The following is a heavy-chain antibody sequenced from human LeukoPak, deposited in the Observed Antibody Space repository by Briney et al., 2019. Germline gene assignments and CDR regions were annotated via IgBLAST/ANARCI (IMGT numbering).Heavy chain of an antibody. CDR1: GGSISSGDYY. CDR2: IYYSGST. J-gene: IGHJ4*02. D-gene: IGHD6-6*01. V-gene: IGHV4-30-4*08. CDR3: ARKEQLADYFDY. Sequence: PSETLSLTCTVSGGSISSGDYYWSWIRQPPGKGLEWIGYIYYSGSTYYNPSLKSRVTISVDTSKNQFSLKLSSVPAADTAVYYCARKEQLADYFDYWGQGTLVTVSS.